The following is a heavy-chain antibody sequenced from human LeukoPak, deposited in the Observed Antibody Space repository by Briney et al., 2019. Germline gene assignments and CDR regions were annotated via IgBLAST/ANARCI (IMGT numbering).Heavy chain of an antibody. CDR3: ARVKDPGGYYYYYYMDI. CDR1: GYSISSGYY. Sequence: PSETLSLTCTVSGYSISSGYYWSWIRQPPGKGLEWIGEINHSGSTNYNPSLKSRVTISVDTSKNQFSLKVSSVTAADTAVYYCARVKDPGGYYYYYYMDIWGKGNTVTVSS. CDR2: INHSGST. V-gene: IGHV4-38-2*02. D-gene: IGHD3-16*01. J-gene: IGHJ6*03.